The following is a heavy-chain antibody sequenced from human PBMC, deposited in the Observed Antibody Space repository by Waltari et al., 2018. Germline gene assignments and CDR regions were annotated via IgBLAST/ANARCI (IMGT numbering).Heavy chain of an antibody. CDR1: GFTFSSYS. D-gene: IGHD5-12*01. CDR3: ARDSGYDSGDWYFDL. J-gene: IGHJ2*01. Sequence: EVQLVESGGGLVQPGGSLRLSCAASGFTFSSYSMNWVRQAPGKGLEWVSYISSSSSTIYYADSVKGRFTISRDNAKNSLYLQMNSLRAEDTAVYYCARDSGYDSGDWYFDLWGRGTLVTVSS. V-gene: IGHV3-48*01. CDR2: ISSSSSTI.